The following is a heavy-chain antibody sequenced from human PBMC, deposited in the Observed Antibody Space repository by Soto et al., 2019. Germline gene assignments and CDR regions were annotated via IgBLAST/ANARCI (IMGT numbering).Heavy chain of an antibody. J-gene: IGHJ4*02. CDR2: ISYDGSNK. CDR1: GFTFSSYA. V-gene: IGHV3-30-3*01. D-gene: IGHD6-19*01. CDR3: AREGGWDGSAFDY. Sequence: QVQLVESGGGVVQPGRSLRLSCAASGFTFSSYAMHWVRQAPGKGLEWVAVISYDGSNKYYADSVKGRFTISRDNSKNTLYLQMNSLRAEDTAGYYCAREGGWDGSAFDYWGQGTLVTVSS.